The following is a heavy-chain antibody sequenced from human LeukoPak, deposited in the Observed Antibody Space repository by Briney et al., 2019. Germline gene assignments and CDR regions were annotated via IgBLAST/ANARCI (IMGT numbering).Heavy chain of an antibody. J-gene: IGHJ4*02. CDR2: IYSGGNT. Sequence: GGSLRLSCAASGFTVGNNHMNWVRQAPGKGLEWVSLIYSGGNTQYADSVKGRFIISRDNANNFLYLQMNSLRAEDTAVYYCARDGRIMITFGGVPFDYWGQGTLVTVSS. CDR3: ARDGRIMITFGGVPFDY. V-gene: IGHV3-66*01. D-gene: IGHD3-16*01. CDR1: GFTVGNNH.